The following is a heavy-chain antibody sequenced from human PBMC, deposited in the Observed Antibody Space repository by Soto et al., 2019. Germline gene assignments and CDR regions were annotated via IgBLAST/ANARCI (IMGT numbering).Heavy chain of an antibody. CDR3: AKALTTVTTQVDY. V-gene: IGHV3-33*06. CDR1: GFTFRSYG. CDR2: IWFDGSKK. Sequence: GGSLRLSCAASGFTFRSYGIHWVRQAPGKGLEWVALIWFDGSKKYYVDSVKGRFAVSRDNSKNTLYLQMNSLRVEDTAVYYCAKALTTVTTQVDYWGQGTLVTVSS. J-gene: IGHJ4*02. D-gene: IGHD4-17*01.